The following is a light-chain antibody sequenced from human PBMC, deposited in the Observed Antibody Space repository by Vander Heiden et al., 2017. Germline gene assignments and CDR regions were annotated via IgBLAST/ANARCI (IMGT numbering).Light chain of an antibody. J-gene: IGLJ2*01. CDR1: SPTIGNNY. V-gene: IGLV1-51*01. Sequence: LTQPPSVSAAPGQKVTISCSGSSPTIGNNYVSWYQQHPGTAPKLLIYDNNKRPSGIPDRFSGSKSGTSATLGITGLKTGDEADYYCGTWDSSLSPVFGGGTKLTVL. CDR3: GTWDSSLSPV. CDR2: DNN.